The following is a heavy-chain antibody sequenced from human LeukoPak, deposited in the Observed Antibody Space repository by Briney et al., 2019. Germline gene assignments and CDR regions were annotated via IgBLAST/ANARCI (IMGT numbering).Heavy chain of an antibody. Sequence: SETLSLTCTVSGYSISSGYYWGWIRQPPGKGLEWIGSIYHSGSTYYNPSLKSRVTISVDTSKNQFSLKLSSVTAADTAVYYCARGAVPDYWGQGTLVTVSS. CDR1: GYSISSGYY. CDR3: ARGAVPDY. CDR2: IYHSGST. D-gene: IGHD3-10*02. J-gene: IGHJ4*02. V-gene: IGHV4-38-2*02.